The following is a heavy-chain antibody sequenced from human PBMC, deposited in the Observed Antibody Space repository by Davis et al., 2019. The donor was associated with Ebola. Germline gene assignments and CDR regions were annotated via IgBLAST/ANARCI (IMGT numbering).Heavy chain of an antibody. V-gene: IGHV3-23*01. CDR3: ARGIAPSDY. Sequence: GESLKISCAASGFTFSSYAMTWVRQAPGKGLEWVSAISGSGGSTYYADSVKGRFTISRDNSKKTLYLQMNSLRAEDTALYHCARGIAPSDYWGQGTLVTVSS. J-gene: IGHJ4*02. CDR1: GFTFSSYA. CDR2: ISGSGGST. D-gene: IGHD6-13*01.